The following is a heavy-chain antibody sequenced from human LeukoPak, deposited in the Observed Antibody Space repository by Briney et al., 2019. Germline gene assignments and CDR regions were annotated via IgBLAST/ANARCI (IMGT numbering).Heavy chain of an antibody. CDR1: GFTFISYW. CDR3: GRTSYDSSAYFDY. J-gene: IGHJ4*02. CDR2: ITSDGTNT. V-gene: IGHV3-74*01. Sequence: GGSLRLSCAASGFTFISYWMRWVRQAPGKGLVWVSRITSDGTNTNYADSVKGRFTISRDNAKNTLYLQMNSLGAEDTAVYYCGRTSYDSSAYFDYWGQGTLVTVSS. D-gene: IGHD3-22*01.